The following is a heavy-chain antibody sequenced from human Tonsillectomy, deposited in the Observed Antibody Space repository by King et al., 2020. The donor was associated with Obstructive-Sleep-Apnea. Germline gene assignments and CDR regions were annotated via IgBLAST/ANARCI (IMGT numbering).Heavy chain of an antibody. CDR3: ARGSHYYDSSGYYGDAFDI. CDR2: IGTAGDP. Sequence: QLVQSGGGLVQPGGSLRLSCAASGFTFSSSDMHWVRQATGKGLEWVSAIGTAGDPYYPGSVKGRFTISRENAKNSLYLQMNSLRAGDTAVYYCARGSHYYDSSGYYGDAFDIWGQGTMVTVSS. CDR1: GFTFSSSD. V-gene: IGHV3-13*05. J-gene: IGHJ3*02. D-gene: IGHD3-22*01.